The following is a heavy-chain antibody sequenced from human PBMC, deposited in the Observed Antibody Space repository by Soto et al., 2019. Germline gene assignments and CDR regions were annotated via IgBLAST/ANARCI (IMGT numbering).Heavy chain of an antibody. J-gene: IGHJ2*01. V-gene: IGHV1-69*01. CDR2: IIPLFGTA. CDR3: ARAGEPRIVVANFDL. Sequence: QVQLVQSGAEVKKPGSSVKVSCKASGGTFSSYAISWVRQAPGQGLEWMGGIIPLFGTANYAQKLPGRVTITEDEATSTADRELSSLRSEDTAVYYGARAGEPRIVVANFDLWGRGTLVTVSS. CDR1: GGTFSSYA. D-gene: IGHD2-21*01.